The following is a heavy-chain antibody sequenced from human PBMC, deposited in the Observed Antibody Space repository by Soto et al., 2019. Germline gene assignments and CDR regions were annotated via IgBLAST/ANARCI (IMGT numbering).Heavy chain of an antibody. J-gene: IGHJ6*02. V-gene: IGHV4-59*01. CDR3: AIATLVRGVSGMDV. CDR2: IYYSGST. D-gene: IGHD3-10*01. Sequence: QVQLQESGPGLVKPSETLSLTCNVSGGSISSYYWSWIRQPPGKGLEWIGYIYYSGSTNYNPSLKSRVTISVDTSKNHISLELISVTASDTVVYYCAIATLVRGVSGMDVWGQGTTVTVSS. CDR1: GGSISSYY.